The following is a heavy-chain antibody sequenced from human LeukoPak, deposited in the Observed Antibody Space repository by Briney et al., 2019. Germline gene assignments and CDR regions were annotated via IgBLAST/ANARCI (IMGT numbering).Heavy chain of an antibody. CDR2: INPSGGST. CDR3: ARARITIFGVVYNAFDI. Sequence: ASVKVSYTASGYTFTSYYMHWVRQAPGQGLEWMGIINPSGGSTSYAQKFQGRVTITADESTSTAYMELSSLRSEDTAVYYCARARITIFGVVYNAFDIWGQGTMVTVSS. J-gene: IGHJ3*02. CDR1: GYTFTSYY. D-gene: IGHD3-3*01. V-gene: IGHV1-46*01.